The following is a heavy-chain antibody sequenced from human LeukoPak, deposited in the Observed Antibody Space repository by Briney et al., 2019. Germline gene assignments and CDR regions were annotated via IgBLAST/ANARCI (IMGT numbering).Heavy chain of an antibody. CDR3: ARGAAGRAFDY. Sequence: GGSLRLSCAASGFTFSSYSMNWVRQAPGKGLEWVSSISSSSSYIYYADSVKGRFTISGDNAKNSLYLQMNSLRAEDTAVYYCARGAAGRAFDYWGQGTLVTVSS. CDR2: ISSSSSYI. CDR1: GFTFSSYS. J-gene: IGHJ4*02. D-gene: IGHD1-14*01. V-gene: IGHV3-21*01.